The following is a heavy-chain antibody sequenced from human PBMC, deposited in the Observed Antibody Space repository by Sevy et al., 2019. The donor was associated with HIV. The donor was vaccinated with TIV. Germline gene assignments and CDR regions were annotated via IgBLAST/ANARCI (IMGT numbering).Heavy chain of an antibody. CDR1: GFTFSAYE. J-gene: IGHJ4*02. D-gene: IGHD5-12*01. CDR3: TRAPPRGGYNPFEY. CDR2: ISSGGDTI. Sequence: GGSLRLSCAASGFTFSAYEMNWVRWAPGKGLEWLSYISSGGDTIYYADSREGRFTISRDNAKNSLYLQMKNLRGEDTALYYCTRAPPRGGYNPFEYWGQGTLVTVSS. V-gene: IGHV3-48*03.